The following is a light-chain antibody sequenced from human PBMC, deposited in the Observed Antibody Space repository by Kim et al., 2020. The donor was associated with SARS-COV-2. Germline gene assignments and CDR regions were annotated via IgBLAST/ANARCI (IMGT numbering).Light chain of an antibody. Sequence: QSITISCTGTSSDVGGYDYVSWYQQYPGKAPQVIVYAVSRRPSGVSNRFSGSKSGSTASLTISGLRAEDEADYYCGSYTSTNTRIFGTGTKVHRP. V-gene: IGLV2-14*03. CDR1: SSDVGGYDY. J-gene: IGLJ1*01. CDR3: GSYTSTNTRI. CDR2: AVS.